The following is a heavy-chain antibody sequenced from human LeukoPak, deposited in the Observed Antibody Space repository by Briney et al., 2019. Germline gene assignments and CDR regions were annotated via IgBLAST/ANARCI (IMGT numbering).Heavy chain of an antibody. D-gene: IGHD2-15*01. CDR1: GFTFSSYS. J-gene: IGHJ6*02. Sequence: GGSLRLSCAASGFTFSSYSMNWVRQAPGKGLEWASYISSSSSTIYYADSVKGRFTISRDNSKNTLYLQMNSLRGEDTAVYYCAKDTPYYYYYYGMDVWGQGTTVTVSS. V-gene: IGHV3-48*04. CDR3: AKDTPYYYYYYGMDV. CDR2: ISSSSSTI.